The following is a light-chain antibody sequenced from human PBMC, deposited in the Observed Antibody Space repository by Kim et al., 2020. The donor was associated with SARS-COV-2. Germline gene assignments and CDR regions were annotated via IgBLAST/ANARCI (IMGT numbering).Light chain of an antibody. CDR1: TGAVTRGHY. J-gene: IGLJ3*02. Sequence: TLTCGTSTGAVTRGHYPYWQQQNPGPAPRTLIYDTSTKQSWTRARVSGSGLGGKAAMTLSGAEPEDEDECYCLVSCSGARVFGGGTQLTVL. CDR3: LVSCSGARV. V-gene: IGLV7-46*01. CDR2: DTS.